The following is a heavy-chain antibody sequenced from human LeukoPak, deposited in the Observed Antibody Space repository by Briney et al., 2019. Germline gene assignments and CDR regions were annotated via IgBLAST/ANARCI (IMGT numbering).Heavy chain of an antibody. CDR2: IKQDGGEK. J-gene: IGHJ4*02. V-gene: IGHV3-7*03. CDR1: GITFSRYW. Sequence: PGGSLRLSCVDSGITFSRYWMSWVRQAPGKGLEWVANIKQDGGEKYYVDSVKGRFTISRDNAMNSLYLQMNSLRVEDTAVYYCARDGRPLDYWGQGTLVTVYS. CDR3: ARDGRPLDY.